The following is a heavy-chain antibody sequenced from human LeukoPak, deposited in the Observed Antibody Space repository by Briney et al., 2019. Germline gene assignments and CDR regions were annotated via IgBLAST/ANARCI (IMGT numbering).Heavy chain of an antibody. D-gene: IGHD3-3*01. CDR2: IYFSGSP. J-gene: IGHJ5*02. Sequence: SETLSLTCTVSGGSISSYYWSWIRQPAGKGLEWMGRIYFSGSPDYNPSLKSRVTVSVDTSKNQFSLKLHSVTAADTAVYYCAKSDLWSEHWFHPWGQGMLVIVSS. CDR1: GGSISSYY. V-gene: IGHV4-4*07. CDR3: AKSDLWSEHWFHP.